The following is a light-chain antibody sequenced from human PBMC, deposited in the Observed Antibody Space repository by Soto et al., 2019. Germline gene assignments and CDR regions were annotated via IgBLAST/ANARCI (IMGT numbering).Light chain of an antibody. J-gene: IGKJ1*01. V-gene: IGKV3-20*01. Sequence: ILFPQSPGTLSLSPGERATLSCRASQSVINNYLAWYQQKPGQAPRLLIYAASSRDTGIPDRFSGRGSGTDCTLTISRLEPEDLAVDYCQQYGSIPWTFGQGTKVEIK. CDR1: QSVINNY. CDR2: AAS. CDR3: QQYGSIPWT.